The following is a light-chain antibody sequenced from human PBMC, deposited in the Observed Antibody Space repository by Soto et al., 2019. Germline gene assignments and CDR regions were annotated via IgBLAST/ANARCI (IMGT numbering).Light chain of an antibody. CDR2: DNN. CDR3: QSYDSSLSAPYV. Sequence: QSVLTQPPSVSRAPGQSVTIACAGSSSNIGAGYNVHGYQHLPGTAPKLLIYDNNNRPSGVPDRFSGYKSGTSASLAITGLQAEDEADYYCQSYDSSLSAPYVFGTGTKLTVL. CDR1: SSNIGAGYN. V-gene: IGLV1-40*01. J-gene: IGLJ1*01.